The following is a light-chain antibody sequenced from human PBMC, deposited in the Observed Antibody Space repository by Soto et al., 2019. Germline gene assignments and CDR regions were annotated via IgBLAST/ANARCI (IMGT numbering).Light chain of an antibody. J-gene: IGLJ1*01. CDR3: AVWDDSLNGHV. CDR2: SNN. V-gene: IGLV1-44*01. Sequence: VLTQPPSASGTPGQMVTISCSGSISNIGSNTVNWYQQLPGTAPKLLIYSNNQRPSGVPDRFSGSKSGTSASLAISGLQSEDEADYYCAVWDDSLNGHVFGTGTKVTVL. CDR1: ISNIGSNT.